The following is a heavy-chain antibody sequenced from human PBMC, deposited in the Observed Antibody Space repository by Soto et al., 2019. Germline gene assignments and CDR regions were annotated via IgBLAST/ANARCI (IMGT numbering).Heavy chain of an antibody. CDR3: ARDPRDYYYYGMDV. CDR1: GFTFSSYA. J-gene: IGHJ6*02. Sequence: VGSLRLSCAASGFTFSSYAMHWVRQAPGKGLVWVSRINSDGSSTSYADSVKGRFTISRDNAKNTLYLQMNSLRAEDTAVYYCARDPRDYYYYGMDVWGQGTTVTVSS. CDR2: INSDGSST. V-gene: IGHV3-74*01.